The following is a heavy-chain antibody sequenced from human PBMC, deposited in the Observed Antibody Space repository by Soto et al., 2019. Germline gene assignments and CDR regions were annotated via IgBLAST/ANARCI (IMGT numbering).Heavy chain of an antibody. CDR1: GVSLSTKGMG. CDR2: IYWDDDQ. D-gene: IGHD5-12*01. Sequence: QITVKESGLTLVKPTETLTLTCTFSGVSLSTKGMGVGWIRQPPGKALEWLALIYWDDDQRYSPSLRSRLTIIKDSSKNQVDLTMTNIDPVDTGTYCCARLTQGVYDLDRLWEKMRYWGQGILVIVSS. J-gene: IGHJ4*02. V-gene: IGHV2-5*02. CDR3: ARLTQGVYDLDRLWEKMRY.